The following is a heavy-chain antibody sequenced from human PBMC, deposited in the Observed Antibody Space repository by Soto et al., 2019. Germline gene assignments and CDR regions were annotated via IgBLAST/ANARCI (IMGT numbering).Heavy chain of an antibody. Sequence: QVQLVQSGAEVKKPGASVKVSCKASGYTFTSYYMHWLRQAPGQGLEWMGIINPSGGSTSYAQKFQGRVTMTRDTSTSTVYMELSSLRSEDTAVYYCAREVERGYSYGYLEYWGQGTLVTVSS. V-gene: IGHV1-46*01. D-gene: IGHD5-18*01. CDR1: GYTFTSYY. J-gene: IGHJ4*02. CDR2: INPSGGST. CDR3: AREVERGYSYGYLEY.